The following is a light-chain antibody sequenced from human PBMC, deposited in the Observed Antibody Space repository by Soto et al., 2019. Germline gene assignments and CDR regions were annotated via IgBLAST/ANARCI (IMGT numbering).Light chain of an antibody. J-gene: IGKJ5*01. CDR3: QHYDTWPSTT. CDR2: GAS. V-gene: IGKV3-15*01. Sequence: EIVMSQSPATLSVSPGEGAALSCTSSQSVRTKLAWYQQKAGQAPRLLIYGASTRASGVSDRFSGSGSGTEYTLTISRLQSEDFAVYYCQHYDTWPSTTFGQGTRLEIK. CDR1: QSVRTK.